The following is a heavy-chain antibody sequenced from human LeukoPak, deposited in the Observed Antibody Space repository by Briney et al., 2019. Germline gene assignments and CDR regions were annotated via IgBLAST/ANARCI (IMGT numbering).Heavy chain of an antibody. CDR2: INPNSGGT. Sequence: ASVKVSCKASGYTFTDYYMHWVRQAPGQGLEWMGWINPNSGGTNYAQKFQGRVTMTRDTSISTAYMELSRLRSDDTAVYCCARMYYDFWSGYPHWGQGTLVTVSS. J-gene: IGHJ4*02. CDR1: GYTFTDYY. D-gene: IGHD3-3*01. CDR3: ARMYYDFWSGYPH. V-gene: IGHV1-2*02.